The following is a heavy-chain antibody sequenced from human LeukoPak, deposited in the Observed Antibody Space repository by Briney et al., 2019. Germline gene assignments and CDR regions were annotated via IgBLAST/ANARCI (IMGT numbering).Heavy chain of an antibody. D-gene: IGHD6-13*01. CDR1: GYTFTSYG. V-gene: IGHV1-18*01. Sequence: ASVKVSCKASGYTFTSYGNSWVPHAPAQGLEWMGWISAYNGNTNYAQKLQDRVTMTTDTSTNTAYMEVRSLRSDDTALYYCAKDSSSWKRGPVDYWGQGTLVTVSS. CDR2: ISAYNGNT. CDR3: AKDSSSWKRGPVDY. J-gene: IGHJ4*02.